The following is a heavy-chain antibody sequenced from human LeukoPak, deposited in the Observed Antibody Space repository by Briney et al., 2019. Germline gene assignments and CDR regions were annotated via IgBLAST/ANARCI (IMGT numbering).Heavy chain of an antibody. CDR2: LSWNSHNI. Sequence: GGSLRLSCAASGFTFDYYAMHWVRQAPGQGLEWVAGLSWNSHNINYADSVKGRFTISRDNANYSLYLQMDSLRPEDTALYYCAKDREWELLGGDAFDVWGQGTVVTVSS. CDR3: AKDREWELLGGDAFDV. V-gene: IGHV3-9*01. CDR1: GFTFDYYA. D-gene: IGHD1-26*01. J-gene: IGHJ3*01.